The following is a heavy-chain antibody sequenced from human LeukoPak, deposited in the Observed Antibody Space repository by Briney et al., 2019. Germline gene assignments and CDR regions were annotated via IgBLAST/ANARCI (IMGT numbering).Heavy chain of an antibody. J-gene: IGHJ4*02. Sequence: SETLSLTCAVFSASVSDYHWSWIRQSPGKGLEWMGEVSRPGSTTYNPSLNSRVTISMDTSKNQFSLKLNSVTAADTAVYYCARGQVFDYWGQGTLVTVSS. V-gene: IGHV4-34*01. CDR1: SASVSDYH. CDR3: ARGQVFDY. CDR2: VSRPGST.